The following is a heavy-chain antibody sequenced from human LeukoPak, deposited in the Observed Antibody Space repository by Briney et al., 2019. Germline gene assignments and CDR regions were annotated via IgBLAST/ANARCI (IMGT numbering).Heavy chain of an antibody. D-gene: IGHD2-15*01. CDR3: ATGGGGRGGLYYYYGMDV. J-gene: IGHJ6*02. Sequence: ASVKVFCKTSGYSFTDYYIHWVRQAPGHGLEWLGWVSPKIGVTTYAQKFHGRVTMTRDTSITTAYMDLISLTSDDTATYYCATGGGGRGGLYYYYGMDVWGQGTTVTVSS. V-gene: IGHV1-2*02. CDR2: VSPKIGVT. CDR1: GYSFTDYY.